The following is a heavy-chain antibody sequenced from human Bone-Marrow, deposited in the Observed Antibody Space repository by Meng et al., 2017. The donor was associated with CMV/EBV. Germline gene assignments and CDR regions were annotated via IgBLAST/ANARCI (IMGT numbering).Heavy chain of an antibody. J-gene: IGHJ6*02. CDR1: GFTFSSYG. CDR2: IRHDGSNK. Sequence: GESLKISCAASGFTFSSYGMHWVRQAPGKGLEWVAFIRHDGSNKYYADSVKGRFTISRDNSKNTLYLQMNSLRAEDTAVYYCARERIEHVLRFLEWSPYYYYGMDVWGQGTTVTVSS. V-gene: IGHV3-30*02. CDR3: ARERIEHVLRFLEWSPYYYYGMDV. D-gene: IGHD3-3*01.